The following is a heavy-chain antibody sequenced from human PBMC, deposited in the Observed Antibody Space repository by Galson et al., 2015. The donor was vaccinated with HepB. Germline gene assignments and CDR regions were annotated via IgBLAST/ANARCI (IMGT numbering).Heavy chain of an antibody. J-gene: IGHJ5*01. CDR1: GPKFSGHA. Sequence: LGPSWAAPGPKFSGHAIARGRQGPGEGPQVVSTFSGPCELTLLRGSVRGRLPISQGHSKDTVYLAMNSLRGEDSAVYYCSNRGDTRGWFDSWGQGTLVTVSS. V-gene: IGHV3-23*01. D-gene: IGHD3-3*01. CDR3: SNRGDTRGWFDS. CDR2: FSGPCELT.